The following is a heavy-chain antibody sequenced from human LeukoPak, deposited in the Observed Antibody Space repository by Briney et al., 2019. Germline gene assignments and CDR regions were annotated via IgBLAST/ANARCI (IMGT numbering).Heavy chain of an antibody. CDR2: IYYSGST. J-gene: IGHJ4*02. CDR3: ARATPAVDYGDYVDYFDY. D-gene: IGHD4-17*01. Sequence: PSETLSLTCTVSGGSISSYYWSWFRQPPGKGLEWFGYIYYSGSTNYNPSLKSRVTISVDTSKNQFSLKLSSVTAADTAVYYCARATPAVDYGDYVDYFDYWGQGTLVTVSS. CDR1: GGSISSYY. V-gene: IGHV4-59*01.